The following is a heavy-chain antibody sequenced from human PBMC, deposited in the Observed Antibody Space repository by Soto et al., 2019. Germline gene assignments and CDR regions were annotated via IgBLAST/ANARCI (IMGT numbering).Heavy chain of an antibody. J-gene: IGHJ5*02. CDR1: GGTISTGGYT. Sequence: SETLSLTCDVSGGTISTGGYTWAWIRQPPGKALEWIGHIFYGGSTNYNPALKSRVTISVDTSKSQFSLKLSSVTAADTAVYYCAKDSGYNYGYFRWFDPWGQGTLVTVSS. CDR2: IFYGGST. CDR3: AKDSGYNYGYFRWFDP. V-gene: IGHV4-61*08. D-gene: IGHD5-18*01.